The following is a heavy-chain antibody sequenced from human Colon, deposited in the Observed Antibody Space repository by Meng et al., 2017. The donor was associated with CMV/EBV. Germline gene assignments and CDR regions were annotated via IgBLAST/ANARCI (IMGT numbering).Heavy chain of an antibody. J-gene: IGHJ4*02. CDR3: ARVYEYSSSWGSDY. CDR2: ISADKRYT. D-gene: IGHD6-6*01. V-gene: IGHV1-18*01. CDR1: GYVFDLYG. Sequence: QVPPGQFGAEVKKPGASVKVPCKTSGYVFDLYGISWVRQASGQGLEWMGWISADKRYTSYAQNLQGRVTMTTDASTSTAYMELRGLRSNDTAVYYCARVYEYSSSWGSDYWGQGTLVTVSS.